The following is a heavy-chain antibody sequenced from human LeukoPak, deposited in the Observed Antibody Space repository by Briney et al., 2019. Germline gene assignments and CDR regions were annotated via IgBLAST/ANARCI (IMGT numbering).Heavy chain of an antibody. CDR2: INPTGGT. J-gene: IGHJ4*02. CDR3: AREGVAGTGLDY. V-gene: IGHV1-46*01. D-gene: IGHD6-13*01. CDR1: GYTFGMYN. Sequence: ASVKVSCKASGYTFGMYNVHWVRQAPGQGLEWRGIINPTGGTSYAQKLQGRITVTRDTSTSTMFMDLSSLRSEDTAVYYCAREGVAGTGLDYWGQGTLDTVSS.